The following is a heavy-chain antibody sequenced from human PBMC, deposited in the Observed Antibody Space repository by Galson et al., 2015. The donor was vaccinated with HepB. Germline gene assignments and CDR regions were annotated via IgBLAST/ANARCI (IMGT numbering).Heavy chain of an antibody. CDR3: ARVSSGSGMLRPFHY. J-gene: IGHJ4*02. CDR1: GYNFISYW. V-gene: IGHV5-10-1*01. CDR2: IDPSDSYV. Sequence: QSGAEVKKPGESLTISCQVSGYNFISYWISWVRQVPGKGLEWMGRIDPSDSYVNYSPSFQGRVSISGDKSISTVYLQWSSLKASHAPRYHCARVSSGSGMLRPFHYWGQGSRVTGSS. D-gene: IGHD3-10*01.